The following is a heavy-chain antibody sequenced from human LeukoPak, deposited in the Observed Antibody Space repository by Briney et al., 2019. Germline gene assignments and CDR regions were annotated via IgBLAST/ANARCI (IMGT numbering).Heavy chain of an antibody. CDR1: GGSFXGYY. CDR2: INHSGST. Sequence: LSLXCXVYGGSFXGYYWSWVRQPPGKGVEWIGEINHSGSTNYNPSLKSRGTISVDKSKKQFSLKLSSVTAADTAVYYCASRQRWLQFRAFDIWGQGTMVTVSS. CDR3: ASRQRWLQFRAFDI. D-gene: IGHD5-24*01. J-gene: IGHJ3*02. V-gene: IGHV4-34*01.